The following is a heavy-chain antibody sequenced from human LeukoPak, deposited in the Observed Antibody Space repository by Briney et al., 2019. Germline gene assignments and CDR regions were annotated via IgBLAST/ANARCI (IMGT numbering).Heavy chain of an antibody. V-gene: IGHV4-39*07. CDR2: INHSGST. CDR3: ARRGYCSSTSCYAFGY. CDR1: GGSVSSGSYY. D-gene: IGHD2-2*01. J-gene: IGHJ4*02. Sequence: SETLSLTCTVSGGSVSSGSYYWSWIRQPPGKGLEWIGEINHSGSTNYNPSLKSRVTISVDTSKNQFSLKLSSVTAADTAVYYCARRGYCSSTSCYAFGYWGQGTLVTVSS.